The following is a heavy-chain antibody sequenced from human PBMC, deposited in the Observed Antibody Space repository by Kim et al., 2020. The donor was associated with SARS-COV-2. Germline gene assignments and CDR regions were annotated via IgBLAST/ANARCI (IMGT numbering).Heavy chain of an antibody. CDR3: TRGPF. V-gene: IGHV3-74*01. CDR2: NTDGTHT. Sequence: NTDGTHTLYADSVKGRFTISRDNARSTLYLQVTSLRVEDTAVYYCTRGPFWGQGTLVTVSS. J-gene: IGHJ4*02.